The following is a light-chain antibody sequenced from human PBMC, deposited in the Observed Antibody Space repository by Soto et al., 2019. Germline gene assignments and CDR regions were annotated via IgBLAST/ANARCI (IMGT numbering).Light chain of an antibody. J-gene: IGKJ3*01. CDR1: QSVSSSY. CDR2: GAS. CDR3: EQSGSKHVT. V-gene: IGKV3-20*01. Sequence: EIVLTQSPGTLSLSPGERATLSCRASQSVSSSYLAWYQQKPGQAPRLLIYGASSRATGIPDRFSGSGSGPDFTLINSRQMAGDFAVYYCEQSGSKHVTFGPGTKVDIK.